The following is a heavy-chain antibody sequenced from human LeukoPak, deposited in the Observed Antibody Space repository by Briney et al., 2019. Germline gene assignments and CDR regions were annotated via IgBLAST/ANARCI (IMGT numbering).Heavy chain of an antibody. V-gene: IGHV5-10-1*01. Sequence: GESLKISCQGSGYSFTSYWISWVRQMPGKGLEWMGRIDPSDSYTNYSPSFQGHVTISADKSISTAYLQWSSLKASDTAMYYCARLPHYYDSSGYYYDWFDPWGQGTLVTVSS. CDR1: GYSFTSYW. J-gene: IGHJ5*02. CDR2: IDPSDSYT. CDR3: ARLPHYYDSSGYYYDWFDP. D-gene: IGHD3-22*01.